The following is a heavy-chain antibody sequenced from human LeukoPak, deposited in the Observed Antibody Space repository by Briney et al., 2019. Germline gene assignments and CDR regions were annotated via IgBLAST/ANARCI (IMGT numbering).Heavy chain of an antibody. D-gene: IGHD2-2*01. J-gene: IGHJ3*02. CDR1: GFTFSSYG. CDR3: AKGLDIVVVPADAFDI. CDR2: ISGSGGST. Sequence: PGGSLRLSCAASGFTFSSYGMHWVRQAPGKGLEWVSAISGSGGSTYHADSVKGRFTISRDNSKNTLYLQMNSLRAEDTAVYYCAKGLDIVVVPADAFDIWGQGTMVTVSS. V-gene: IGHV3-23*01.